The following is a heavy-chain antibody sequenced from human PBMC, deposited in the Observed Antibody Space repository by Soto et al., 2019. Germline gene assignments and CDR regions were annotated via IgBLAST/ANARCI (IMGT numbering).Heavy chain of an antibody. Sequence: QVQLVESGGGVVQPGRSLRLSCAASGFTFSSYGMHWVRQAPGKGLEWVAVISYDGSNKYYADSVKGRFTISRDNSKNTLYLQMNSLRAEDTVVYYCAKDLNYWGQGTLVTVSS. J-gene: IGHJ4*02. CDR3: AKDLNY. V-gene: IGHV3-30*18. CDR2: ISYDGSNK. CDR1: GFTFSSYG.